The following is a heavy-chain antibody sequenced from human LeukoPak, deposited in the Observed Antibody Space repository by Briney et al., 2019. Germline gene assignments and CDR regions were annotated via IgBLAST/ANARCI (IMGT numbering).Heavy chain of an antibody. V-gene: IGHV4-59*08. D-gene: IGHD3-10*01. J-gene: IGHJ4*02. CDR3: ARGQGDGSGSYYPNTFDY. CDR1: GGSISSYY. Sequence: SETLSLTCTVSGGSISSYYWSWIRQPPGKGLEWIGYIYYSGSTNYNPSLKSRVTISVDTSKNQFSLKLSSVTAADTAVYYCARGQGDGSGSYYPNTFDYWGQGTLVTVSS. CDR2: IYYSGST.